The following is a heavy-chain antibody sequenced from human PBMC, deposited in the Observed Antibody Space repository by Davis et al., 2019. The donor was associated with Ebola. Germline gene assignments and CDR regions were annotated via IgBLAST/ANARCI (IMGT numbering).Heavy chain of an antibody. CDR3: AKARSSWTPFDY. J-gene: IGHJ4*02. Sequence: GESLKISCAASGFTFRSYAMTWVRQAPGRGLEWVSTTSSGGSTTYYADSVKGRFTISRDNSKNTLYLQMNSLRVDDTAVYYCAKARSSWTPFDYWGQGTLVTVSS. V-gene: IGHV3-23*01. CDR1: GFTFRSYA. CDR2: TSSGGSTT. D-gene: IGHD6-13*01.